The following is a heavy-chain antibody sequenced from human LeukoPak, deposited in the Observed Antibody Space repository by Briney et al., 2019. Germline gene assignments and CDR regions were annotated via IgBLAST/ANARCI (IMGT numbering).Heavy chain of an antibody. CDR1: GFTFSSYG. Sequence: GRSLRLSCAASGFTFSSYGMHWVRQAPGKGLEWVAVISYDGSNKYYADSVKGRFTISRDNSKNTLYLQMNSLRAEDTAVFYCAKDGASGYSGADYWGQGTLVTVST. CDR3: AKDGASGYSGADY. D-gene: IGHD5-12*01. V-gene: IGHV3-30*18. CDR2: ISYDGSNK. J-gene: IGHJ4*02.